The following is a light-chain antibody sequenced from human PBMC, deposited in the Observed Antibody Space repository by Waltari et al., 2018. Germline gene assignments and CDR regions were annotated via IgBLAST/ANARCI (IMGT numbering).Light chain of an antibody. CDR1: SSNIGSNY. CDR3: AAWDDTLSAVV. CDR2: TND. Sequence: QSVLTQPTSTSGTPGQRVTISCSGSSSNIGSNYVYWYQHLPGTAPKLLIYTNDQRPSGVPDRFSGSKSGTSASLAISGLQSDDESDYFCAAWDDTLSAVVFGGGTKLTVL. J-gene: IGLJ2*01. V-gene: IGLV1-47*02.